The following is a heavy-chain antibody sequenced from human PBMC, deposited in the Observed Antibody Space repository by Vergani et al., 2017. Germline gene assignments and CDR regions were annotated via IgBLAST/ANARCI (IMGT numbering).Heavy chain of an antibody. J-gene: IGHJ3*02. V-gene: IGHV4-31*01. CDR2: IYYSGST. CDR1: GGSISSGGYY. Sequence: QVQLQESGPGLVKPSQTLSLTCTVSGGSISSGGYYWSWLRQHPGKGLEWIGYIYYSGSTYYNPSLKSLVTISVDTSKNQFSLKLSSVTAADTAVYYCARDSSPNPARFYDDAFDIWGQGTMVTVSS. CDR3: ARDSSPNPARFYDDAFDI. D-gene: IGHD5/OR15-5a*01.